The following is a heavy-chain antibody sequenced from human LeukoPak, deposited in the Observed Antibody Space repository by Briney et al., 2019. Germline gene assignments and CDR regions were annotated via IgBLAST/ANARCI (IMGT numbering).Heavy chain of an antibody. Sequence: GGSLRLSCAASGFTLSDYYMNWIRQAPGKGLEWVSYISSGSSYTNYADSVKGRFTISRDNAKNSLYLHMNSLRAYDTAVYYCARMGGGSSWYFDYWGQGTLVTVSS. D-gene: IGHD6-13*01. CDR3: ARMGGGSSWYFDY. CDR2: ISSGSSYT. V-gene: IGHV3-11*06. J-gene: IGHJ4*02. CDR1: GFTLSDYY.